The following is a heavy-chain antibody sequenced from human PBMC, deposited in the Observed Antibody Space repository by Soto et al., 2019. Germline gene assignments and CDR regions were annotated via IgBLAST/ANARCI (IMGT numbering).Heavy chain of an antibody. J-gene: IGHJ4*02. CDR2: IYHSGST. Sequence: QVQLQESGPGLVKPSGTLSLTCAVSGGSISSNNWWSWVRQPPGKGLEWIGEIYHSGSTNYNPSLKGRFTISLDKSQSQFSLNLGSLTAADTAVYYCAGQVDTTYTYNYWGQGTLVTVSS. CDR1: GGSISSNNW. D-gene: IGHD5-18*01. CDR3: AGQVDTTYTYNY. V-gene: IGHV4-4*02.